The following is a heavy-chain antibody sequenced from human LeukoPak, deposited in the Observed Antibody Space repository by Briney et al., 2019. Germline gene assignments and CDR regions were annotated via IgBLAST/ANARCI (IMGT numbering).Heavy chain of an antibody. V-gene: IGHV5-51*01. D-gene: IGHD4-17*01. Sequence: GESLKISCKGSGYSFTNYWIGWVRQMPGKGLEWMGIIYPGDSETRYSPSFQGQVTISADKSISTAYLQWSSLKASDTAMYYCARRGRGTTVTYYLDFWGQGTLVTVSS. J-gene: IGHJ4*02. CDR2: IYPGDSET. CDR3: ARRGRGTTVTYYLDF. CDR1: GYSFTNYW.